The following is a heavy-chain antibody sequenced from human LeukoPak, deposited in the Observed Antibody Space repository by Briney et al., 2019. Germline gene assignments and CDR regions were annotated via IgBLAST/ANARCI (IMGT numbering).Heavy chain of an antibody. D-gene: IGHD5-18*01. V-gene: IGHV4-34*01. J-gene: IGHJ6*02. CDR1: GGSFSGYY. CDR2: INHSGST. Sequence: PSETLSLTCAVYGGSFSGYYWSWIRQPPGKGLEWIGEINHSGSTNYNPSLKSRVTISVDTSKNQFSLRLSSVTAADTAVYYCARGFGGYSRSYGMDVWGQGTTVTVSS. CDR3: ARGFGGYSRSYGMDV.